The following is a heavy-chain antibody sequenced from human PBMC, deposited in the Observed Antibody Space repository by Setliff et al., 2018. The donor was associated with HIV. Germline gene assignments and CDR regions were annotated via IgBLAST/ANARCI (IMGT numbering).Heavy chain of an antibody. CDR3: ARIRSWYDSSGYSDY. J-gene: IGHJ4*02. D-gene: IGHD3-22*01. V-gene: IGHV1-18*01. CDR2: ISAYNGNT. Sequence: ASVKVSCKASGYTFTSYGISWVRQAPGQGLEWMGWISAYNGNTNYAQKLQGRVTMTTDTSTSTAYMELRGLRSDDTAVYYCARIRSWYDSSGYSDYWGQGTLVTVSS. CDR1: GYTFTSYG.